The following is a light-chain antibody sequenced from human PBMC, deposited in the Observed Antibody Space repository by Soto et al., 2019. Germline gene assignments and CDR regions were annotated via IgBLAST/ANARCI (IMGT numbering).Light chain of an antibody. J-gene: IGKJ3*01. CDR2: AAS. CDR1: QGISSF. Sequence: DIQLTQSPSFLSASVGDRVTITCRASQGISSFLGWYQQEPGKAPKLLIFAASTLQSGVPSRFSGSGSGTEFTLTISSLQPEDFATYSCQQLNSYLTFGTGTKVDIK. CDR3: QQLNSYLT. V-gene: IGKV1-9*01.